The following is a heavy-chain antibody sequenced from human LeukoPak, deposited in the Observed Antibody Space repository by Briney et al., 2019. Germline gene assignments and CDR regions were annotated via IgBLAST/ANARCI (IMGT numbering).Heavy chain of an antibody. CDR3: ARAFGSGSYSF. Sequence: GSLRLSCAASGFTFSSYEMNWVRQAPGRGLEWVSYISSSGSTKYYADSVKDRITISRDNAKKSMYLQMNSLRAEDTAVYYCARAFGSGSYSFWGQGTLVSVSS. CDR1: GFTFSSYE. J-gene: IGHJ4*02. V-gene: IGHV3-48*03. D-gene: IGHD3-10*01. CDR2: ISSSGSTK.